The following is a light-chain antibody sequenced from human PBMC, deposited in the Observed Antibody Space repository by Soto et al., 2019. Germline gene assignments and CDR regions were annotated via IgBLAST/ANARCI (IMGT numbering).Light chain of an antibody. V-gene: IGLV2-14*03. J-gene: IGLJ3*02. CDR2: AVT. CDR1: SSDVGAFDS. CDR3: SSFTTSGTLV. Sequence: QSALTQPASVSGSPGQSITISRAGTSSDVGAFDSVSWYQHHPGKAPKLIIYAVTNRPSGVSNRFSGSKSGNTASLTISGLQAEDETDYYCSSFTTSGTLVFGGGTKLTVL.